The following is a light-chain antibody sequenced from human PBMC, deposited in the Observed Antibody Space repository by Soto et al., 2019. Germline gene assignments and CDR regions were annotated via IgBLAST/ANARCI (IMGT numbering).Light chain of an antibody. Sequence: DIQMTQSPSSLSASVGDRVTITCRASQDISNYLNWYQQRPGKAPKLLIYDASNLERGVPSRFSGSRSGTHFTFAFTSRQPEDVVTFYCQQSDSLPITFGQGTRLEI. J-gene: IGKJ5*01. CDR3: QQSDSLPIT. CDR1: QDISNY. V-gene: IGKV1-33*01. CDR2: DAS.